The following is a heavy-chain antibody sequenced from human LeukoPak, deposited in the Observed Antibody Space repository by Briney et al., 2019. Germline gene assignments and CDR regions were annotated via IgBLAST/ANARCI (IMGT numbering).Heavy chain of an antibody. CDR2: IYSGGST. J-gene: IGHJ4*02. V-gene: IGHV3-66*02. CDR1: GFTVSSNY. Sequence: GGSLRLSCAAPGFTVSSNYMSWVRQAPGKGLEWASVIYSGGSTYYADSVKGRFTISRDNSKNTLYLQMNSLRAEDTAVYYCARERVVVPAAFFDYWGQGTLVTVSS. CDR3: ARERVVVPAAFFDY. D-gene: IGHD2-2*01.